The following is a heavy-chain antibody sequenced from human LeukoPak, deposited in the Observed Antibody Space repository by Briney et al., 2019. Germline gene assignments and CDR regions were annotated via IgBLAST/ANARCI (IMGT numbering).Heavy chain of an antibody. V-gene: IGHV3-30-3*01. D-gene: IGHD3-22*01. Sequence: WVRPPPSKGMGWVAFISEEGSNKYYPDSEKGRFTIARDNSKNTLYLQMNSLRAEDTAVYYCARDHRSVAAAESGYYPWFDYWGQGTLVTVSS. J-gene: IGHJ4*02. CDR3: ARDHRSVAAAESGYYPWFDY. CDR2: ISEEGSNK.